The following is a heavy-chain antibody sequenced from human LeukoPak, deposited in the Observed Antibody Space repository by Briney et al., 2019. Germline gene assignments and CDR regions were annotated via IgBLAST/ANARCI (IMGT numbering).Heavy chain of an antibody. CDR2: ISSSSSYI. Sequence: GGSLRLSCAASGFTFSSYSMNWVRQAPGKGLEWVSSISSSSSYIYYADSVKGRFTISRDNAKNSLYLQMNSLRAEDTAVYYCARVRGGHYGDYVVDYWGQGTLVTVSS. D-gene: IGHD4-17*01. V-gene: IGHV3-21*01. CDR3: ARVRGGHYGDYVVDY. CDR1: GFTFSSYS. J-gene: IGHJ4*02.